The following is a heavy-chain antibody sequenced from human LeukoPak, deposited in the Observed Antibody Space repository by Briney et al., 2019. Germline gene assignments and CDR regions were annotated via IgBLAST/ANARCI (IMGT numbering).Heavy chain of an antibody. CDR3: ARDRPLDDSWSGYYGNGMDV. CDR2: IYYSGST. Sequence: SETLSLTCTVSGGSISSYYWSRIRQPPGKGLEWIGYIYYSGSTNYNPSLKSRVTISVDTSKNQFSLKMTSVTAADTAVYYCARDRPLDDSWSGYYGNGMDVWGQGTTVTVSS. CDR1: GGSISSYY. V-gene: IGHV4-59*01. J-gene: IGHJ6*01. D-gene: IGHD3-3*01.